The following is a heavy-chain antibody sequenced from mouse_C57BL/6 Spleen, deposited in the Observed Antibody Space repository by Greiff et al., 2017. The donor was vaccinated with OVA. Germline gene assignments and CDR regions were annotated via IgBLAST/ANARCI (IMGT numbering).Heavy chain of an antibody. CDR1: GYTFTDYY. Sequence: EVQLQQSGPELVKPGASVKISCKASGYTFTDYYMNWVKPSHGKSLEWIGDINSNNGGTSYNQKFKGKATLTVDKSSSTAYMELRSLTSEDSAVYYCARRTMDYWGQGTSVTVSS. CDR3: ARRTMDY. CDR2: INSNNGGT. J-gene: IGHJ4*01. V-gene: IGHV1-26*01.